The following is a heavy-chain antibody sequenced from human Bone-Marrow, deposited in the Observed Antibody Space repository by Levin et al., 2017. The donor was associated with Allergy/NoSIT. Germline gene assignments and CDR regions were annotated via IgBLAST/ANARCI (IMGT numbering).Heavy chain of an antibody. J-gene: IGHJ6*03. CDR1: GFIFADYA. V-gene: IGHV3-23*01. CDR2: LDGSSGKT. D-gene: IGHD4-17*01. Sequence: GGSLRLSCTISGFIFADYAMNWVRQAPGRGLEWVSSLDGSSGKTHYADVVKGRSTISREYSKNTLFLQMTSLSVEDTARYYCAKAGTTVMLDYSYLDVWGEGTAVTVSS. CDR3: AKAGTTVMLDYSYLDV.